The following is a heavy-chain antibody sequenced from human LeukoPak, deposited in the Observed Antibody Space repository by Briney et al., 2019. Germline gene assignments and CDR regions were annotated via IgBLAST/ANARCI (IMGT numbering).Heavy chain of an antibody. V-gene: IGHV3-7*01. Sequence: GGSLRLSCAASGFTFSSYWMSWVRQAPGKGLEWAANIKQDGSEKYYVDSVKGRFTISRDNAKNSLYLQMNSLRAEDTAVYYCARNEYTIFGVVIRRRGYYGMDVWGQGTTVTVSS. CDR1: GFTFSSYW. J-gene: IGHJ6*02. CDR3: ARNEYTIFGVVIRRRGYYGMDV. CDR2: IKQDGSEK. D-gene: IGHD3-3*01.